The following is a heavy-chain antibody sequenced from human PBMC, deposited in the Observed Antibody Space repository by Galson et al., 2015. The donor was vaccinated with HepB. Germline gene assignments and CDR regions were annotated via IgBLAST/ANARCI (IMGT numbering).Heavy chain of an antibody. D-gene: IGHD3-10*01. Sequence: SLRLSCAASGFTFSSYAMSWVRQAPGKGLEWVSAISGGGGSTYYADSVKGRFTISRDNSKNTLYLQMNSLRAEDTAVYYCAKMNDPYYYGSGSYFYYYGMDVWGQGTTVTVSS. CDR1: GFTFSSYA. CDR3: AKMNDPYYYGSGSYFYYYGMDV. V-gene: IGHV3-23*01. CDR2: ISGGGGST. J-gene: IGHJ6*02.